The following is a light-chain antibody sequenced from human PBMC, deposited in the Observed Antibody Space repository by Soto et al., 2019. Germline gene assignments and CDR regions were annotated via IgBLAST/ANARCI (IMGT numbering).Light chain of an antibody. CDR3: SSFTNNNTPHVV. V-gene: IGLV2-14*01. J-gene: IGLJ2*01. Sequence: QSALTQPASVSGSPGQSITISCTGTSTDVGGYKYVSWYQQHPGTAPKLMIFEVNGRPSGVSDRFSGSKSGNTASLTISGLQPEDEADYYCSSFTNNNTPHVVFGGGTKLTVL. CDR2: EVN. CDR1: STDVGGYKY.